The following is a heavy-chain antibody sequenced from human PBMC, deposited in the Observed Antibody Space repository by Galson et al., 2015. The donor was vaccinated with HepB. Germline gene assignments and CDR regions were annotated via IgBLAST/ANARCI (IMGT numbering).Heavy chain of an antibody. CDR3: ARDGYRMAAAEDYYYGMDV. CDR1: GYTFTSYG. J-gene: IGHJ6*02. D-gene: IGHD6-13*01. V-gene: IGHV1-18*01. Sequence: SVKVSCKASGYTFTSYGISWVRQAPGQGLEWMGWISAYNGNTNYAQKLQGRVTMTTDTSTSTAYMELRSLRSDDTAVYYCARDGYRMAAAEDYYYGMDVWGQGTTVTVSS. CDR2: ISAYNGNT.